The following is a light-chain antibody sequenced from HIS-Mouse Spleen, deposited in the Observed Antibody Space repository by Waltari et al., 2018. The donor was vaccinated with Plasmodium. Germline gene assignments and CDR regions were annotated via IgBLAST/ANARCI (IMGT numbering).Light chain of an antibody. CDR1: QSVSSN. CDR3: QQYNNWSFT. CDR2: GAS. J-gene: IGKJ3*01. Sequence: EIVMTQSPATLSVSPGERPTLSCRARQSVSSNLAWYQQKPGQAPRLLIYGASTRATGIPARFSGSGSGTEFTLTISSLQSEDFAVYYCQQYNNWSFTFGPGTKVDIK. V-gene: IGKV3-15*01.